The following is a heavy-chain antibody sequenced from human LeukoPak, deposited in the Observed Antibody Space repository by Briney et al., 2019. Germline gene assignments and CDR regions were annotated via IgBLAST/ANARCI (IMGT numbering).Heavy chain of an antibody. CDR3: ARDHYDSRGDYVVEY. CDR2: IHSGGNA. D-gene: IGHD3-22*01. CDR1: GGSINSGGYY. Sequence: SETLTLTCSISGGSINSGGYYWNWIRQPPGKGLEWLGYIHSGGNAYFNPSVEGRSSISLDKSQNQFFLRLTSVTAADTAVYFCARDHYDSRGDYVVEYCGQGTLVTVSS. V-gene: IGHV4-31*03. J-gene: IGHJ4*02.